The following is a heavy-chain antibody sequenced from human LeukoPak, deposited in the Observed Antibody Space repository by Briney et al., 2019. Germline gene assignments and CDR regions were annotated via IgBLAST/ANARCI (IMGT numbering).Heavy chain of an antibody. V-gene: IGHV3-23*01. J-gene: IGHJ4*02. D-gene: IGHD5-24*01. Sequence: GGSLRLSCAASGFTFSGYGMSWVRQAPGKGLEWVSAISGSGGSTYYADSVKGRFTISRDNSKNTLYLQMNSLRAEDTAVYYCAKSTRWLPLYFDYWGQGTLVTVSS. CDR1: GFTFSGYG. CDR3: AKSTRWLPLYFDY. CDR2: ISGSGGST.